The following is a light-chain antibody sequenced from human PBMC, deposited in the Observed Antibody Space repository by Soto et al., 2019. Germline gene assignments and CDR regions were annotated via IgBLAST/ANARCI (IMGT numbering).Light chain of an antibody. V-gene: IGKV3-11*01. CDR2: DAS. CDR1: QSVRSY. J-gene: IGKJ3*01. CDR3: QHRGNRPGFT. Sequence: EIVLTQSPATLSLSPGERATLSCRASQSVRSYLAWYQQKPGQAPRLLIYDASKRAPGTPARFSGSGSGTEFTITIGSLESEDSAVYYCQHRGNRPGFTFGPGTKVEIK.